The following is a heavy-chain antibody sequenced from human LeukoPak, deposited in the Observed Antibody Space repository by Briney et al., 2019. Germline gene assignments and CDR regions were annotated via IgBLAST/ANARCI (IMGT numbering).Heavy chain of an antibody. Sequence: PSETLSLTCAVSGTSISSSARWSWVRQFPGKGLEWIGEVYHGGSTNYNPSLKSRVTISLDNSSNHFSLRLSSVTAADTARYYCARRGYSGYEAYFDYWGQGTLVTVSS. J-gene: IGHJ4*02. CDR2: VYHGGST. V-gene: IGHV4-4*02. D-gene: IGHD5-12*01. CDR3: ARRGYSGYEAYFDY. CDR1: GTSISSSAR.